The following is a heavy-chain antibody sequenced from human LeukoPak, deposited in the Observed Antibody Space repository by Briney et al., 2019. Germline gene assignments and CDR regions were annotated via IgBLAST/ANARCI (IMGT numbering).Heavy chain of an antibody. CDR1: GFTLRSYV. Sequence: GGSLRLSCVASGFTLRSYVMNWVRQTPGKGLEWVSSISGSGDSTFYADSVKGRFSISRDNSKNTLYLQVNGLRTEDTAVYYCARRIVVVVAATSPHDAFDIWGQGTMVTVSS. V-gene: IGHV3-23*01. J-gene: IGHJ3*02. CDR2: ISGSGDST. CDR3: ARRIVVVVAATSPHDAFDI. D-gene: IGHD2-15*01.